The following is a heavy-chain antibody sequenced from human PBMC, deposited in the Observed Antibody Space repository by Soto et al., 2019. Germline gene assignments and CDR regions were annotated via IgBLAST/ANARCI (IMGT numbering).Heavy chain of an antibody. CDR1: GFTFSIYA. V-gene: IGHV3-64D*06. CDR3: VKGEYYYDSSGYYPFDY. J-gene: IGHJ4*02. CDR2: ISTNGGST. D-gene: IGHD3-22*01. Sequence: GGSLRLSCSASGFTFSIYAMHWVPQAPGKGLEYVSSISTNGGSTDYADSVKGRFTISRDNSKNTVYLQMSSLRVEDTAAYYCVKGEYYYDSSGYYPFDYWGQGT.